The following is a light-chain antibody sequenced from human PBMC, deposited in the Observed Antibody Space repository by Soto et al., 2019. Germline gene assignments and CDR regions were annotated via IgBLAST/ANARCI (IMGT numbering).Light chain of an antibody. CDR1: QSVSIY. Sequence: EIVLTQSPATLSLSPGERATLSCRASQSVSIYLAWYQQKPGQAPRLLIYGASSRATGIPDRFSGSGSGTEFTLTISSLQSEGSAVYFCHQYGSSPWTFGQGTKVDIK. CDR2: GAS. V-gene: IGKV3-20*01. CDR3: HQYGSSPWT. J-gene: IGKJ1*01.